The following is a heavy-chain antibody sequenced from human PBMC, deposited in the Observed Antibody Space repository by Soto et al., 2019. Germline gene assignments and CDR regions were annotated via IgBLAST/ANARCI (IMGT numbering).Heavy chain of an antibody. CDR1: GGSISGYY. CDR3: ARLHGYCISSSSHRNYAMDV. J-gene: IGHJ6*02. V-gene: IGHV4-59*05. CDR2: IYYSGTT. D-gene: IGHD2-2*01. Sequence: PSETLSLTCSVSGGSISGYYWSWIRQTPEKGLEWIGSIYYSGTTYYNPSLNSRVTVSVDTSKNQFSLKVTSVTAADTAVYYCARLHGYCISSSSHRNYAMDVWGQGTTVTVSS.